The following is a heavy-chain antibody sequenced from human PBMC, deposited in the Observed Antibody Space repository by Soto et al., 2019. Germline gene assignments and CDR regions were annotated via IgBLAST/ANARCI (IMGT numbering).Heavy chain of an antibody. V-gene: IGHV4-30-4*01. CDR2: IYYSGST. CDR3: ASTSYGYTFYHY. D-gene: IGHD5-18*01. J-gene: IGHJ4*02. Sequence: QVQLQESGPGLVKPSQTLSLTCTVSGGSISSGDYYWSWIRQPPGKGLEWIGYIYYSGSTYYNPSLTSRVTLSVDTSTIPFSLKLSSLTAADTAVYYCASTSYGYTFYHYWGQGTLVTVSS. CDR1: GGSISSGDYY.